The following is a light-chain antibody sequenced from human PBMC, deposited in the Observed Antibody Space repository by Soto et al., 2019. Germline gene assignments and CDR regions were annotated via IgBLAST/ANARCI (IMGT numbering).Light chain of an antibody. V-gene: IGKV3-20*01. CDR1: QSVSSNY. J-gene: IGKJ2*02. CDR3: QQYCSSPRT. Sequence: IVLTQSPGTLSLSPGERATLSCRASQSVSSNYLAWYQQKPGQGPRLLICGASSRLTGIPDRFSGSGSGTDFPRTISRLEHDDVGVYYCQQYCSSPRTCGQGTKVEIK. CDR2: GAS.